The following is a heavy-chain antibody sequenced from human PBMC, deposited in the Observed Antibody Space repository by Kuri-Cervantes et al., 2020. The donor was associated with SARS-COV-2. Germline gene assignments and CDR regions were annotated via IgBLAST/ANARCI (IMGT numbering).Heavy chain of an antibody. V-gene: IGHV4-38-2*02. CDR2: IYHSGST. Sequence: ESLKISCTVSGGSISSHYWSWIRQPPGKGLEWIGSIYHSGSTYYNPSLKSRVTISVDTSKNQFSLKLSSVTAADTAVYYCARDRDGYNDFPFDYWGQGTLVTVSS. D-gene: IGHD5-24*01. CDR1: GGSISSHY. CDR3: ARDRDGYNDFPFDY. J-gene: IGHJ4*02.